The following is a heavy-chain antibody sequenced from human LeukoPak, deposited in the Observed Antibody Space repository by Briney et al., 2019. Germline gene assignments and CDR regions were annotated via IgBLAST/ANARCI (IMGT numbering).Heavy chain of an antibody. D-gene: IGHD3-10*01. Sequence: SETLSPTCAVYGGSFSGYYWSWIRQPPGKGLKWIGEINHSGSTNYNPSLKSRVTISVDTSKNQFSLKLSSVTAADTAVYYCARNVIGEYDAFDIWGQGTMVTVSS. CDR3: ARNVIGEYDAFDI. CDR2: INHSGST. CDR1: GGSFSGYY. J-gene: IGHJ3*02. V-gene: IGHV4-34*01.